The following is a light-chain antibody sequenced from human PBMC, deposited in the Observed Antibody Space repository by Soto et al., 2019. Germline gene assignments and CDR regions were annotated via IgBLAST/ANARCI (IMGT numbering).Light chain of an antibody. J-gene: IGLJ1*01. CDR1: SSDVGGYNY. V-gene: IGLV2-11*01. CDR2: DVS. CDR3: CSYAGSYHYV. Sequence: QSALTQPRSVSASPGQSVTISCTGTSSDVGGYNYVSWYQQHPGKAPKLMIYDVSKRPSGVPDRFSGSKSGNTASLTISGLQAEDEADYYCCSYAGSYHYVFGTGTKVTVL.